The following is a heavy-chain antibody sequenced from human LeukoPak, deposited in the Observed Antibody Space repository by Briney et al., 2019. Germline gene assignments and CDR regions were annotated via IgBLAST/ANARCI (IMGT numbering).Heavy chain of an antibody. CDR2: ISGSDAST. CDR3: AKDVMATITNGEYFFDY. D-gene: IGHD5-12*01. CDR1: GFTMSSYA. J-gene: IGHJ4*02. V-gene: IGHV3-23*01. Sequence: GGSLRLSCAASGFTMSSYAMSWVRLVQGKGLEWVSSISGSDASTYYADSVKGRFTISRDSSKNTLYLQMNNLRAEDTAPYYCAKDVMATITNGEYFFDYWGQGTLVTVSS.